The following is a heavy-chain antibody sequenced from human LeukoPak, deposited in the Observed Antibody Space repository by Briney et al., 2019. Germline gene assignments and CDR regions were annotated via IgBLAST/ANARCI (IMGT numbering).Heavy chain of an antibody. D-gene: IGHD2-2*01. CDR3: AKEEGYCSSTSCYGGVDY. CDR1: GFTFSSYA. CDR2: ISGSGGST. V-gene: IGHV3-23*01. Sequence: GGSLRLSCAASGFTFSSYAMSWVRQAPGKGLEWVSAISGSGGSTYYADSVKGRFTISRDNSKNTLYLQMNSLRAEDTAVYYCAKEEGYCSSTSCYGGVDYWGQGTLVTVSS. J-gene: IGHJ4*02.